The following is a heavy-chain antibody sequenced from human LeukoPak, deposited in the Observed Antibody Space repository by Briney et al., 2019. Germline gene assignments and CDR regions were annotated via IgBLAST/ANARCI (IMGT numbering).Heavy chain of an antibody. Sequence: GGSLRLSCAPSGVTFSTAWMICVRQAPGEGRECLGHIKSKGVTTDYGISVKGRFTISREDSTRTFFLQMNSLTIEDTAVYYCAADDPRYGSGEIDYWGQGILVTVSS. D-gene: IGHD3-10*01. CDR3: AADDPRYGSGEIDY. CDR1: GVTFSTAW. J-gene: IGHJ4*02. CDR2: IKSKGVTT. V-gene: IGHV3-15*01.